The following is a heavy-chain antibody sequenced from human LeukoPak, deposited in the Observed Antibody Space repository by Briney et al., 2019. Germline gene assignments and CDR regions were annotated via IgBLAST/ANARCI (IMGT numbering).Heavy chain of an antibody. CDR2: IGTSSTTI. J-gene: IGHJ6*03. CDR1: GFTFSSST. D-gene: IGHD6-25*01. V-gene: IGHV3-48*01. CDR3: ARFAAGGSYYYYMDV. Sequence: GGSLRLSCSASGFTFSSSTMNWVRQPPGKGLEWVSNIGTSSTTIYYADSVKGRFTISRDNAKNSLYLQMNSLRADDTAVYYCARFAAGGSYYYYMDVWGKGTTVTVSS.